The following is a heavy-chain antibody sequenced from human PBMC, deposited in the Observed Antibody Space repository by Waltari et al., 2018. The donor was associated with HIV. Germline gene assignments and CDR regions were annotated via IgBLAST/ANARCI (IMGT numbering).Heavy chain of an antibody. CDR1: GFSLNTAGLG. J-gene: IGHJ6*02. Sequence: QVTLKESGPVLVKPAATLTLTCTVSGFSLNTAGLGVGWIRQPPGKALEWLAHIFSNDEEVYSTLLESRLTSSRDASNSRVVRSMTNMDSVDTGTYFWVRFSYVPFDYGTDVWGRGTTVTVSS. CDR2: IFSNDEE. CDR3: VRFSYVPFDYGTDV. D-gene: IGHD1-26*01. V-gene: IGHV2-26*01.